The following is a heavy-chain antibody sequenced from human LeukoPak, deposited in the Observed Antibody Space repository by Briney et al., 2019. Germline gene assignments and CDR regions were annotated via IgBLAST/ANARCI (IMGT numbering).Heavy chain of an antibody. D-gene: IGHD3-22*01. CDR1: GFTFSSYS. J-gene: IGHJ4*02. Sequence: GGSLRLSCAASGFTFSSYSMNWVRQAPGKGLEWVSYISSSSSTIYYADSVKGRFTISRDNAKNPLYLQMNSLRAEDTAVYYCARDPSDSSGGDDYWGQGTLVTVSS. CDR2: ISSSSSTI. V-gene: IGHV3-48*04. CDR3: ARDPSDSSGGDDY.